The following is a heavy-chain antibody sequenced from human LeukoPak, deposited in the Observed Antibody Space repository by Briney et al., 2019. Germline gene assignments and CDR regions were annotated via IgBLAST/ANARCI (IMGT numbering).Heavy chain of an antibody. D-gene: IGHD6-13*01. CDR2: ICGIGGST. Sequence: PGGSLRLSCAASGFTFSSYAMSWVRQAPGKGLEWVSAICGIGGSTYYADSVRGRFTISRDNSKNTLYLQMNSLRAEDTAVYYCAKDPFRFTSRSGAYYFDYWGQGTLVTVSS. V-gene: IGHV3-23*01. CDR1: GFTFSSYA. J-gene: IGHJ4*02. CDR3: AKDPFRFTSRSGAYYFDY.